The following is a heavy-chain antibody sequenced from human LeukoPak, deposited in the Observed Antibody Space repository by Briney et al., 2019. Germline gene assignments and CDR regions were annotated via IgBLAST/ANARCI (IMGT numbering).Heavy chain of an antibody. V-gene: IGHV4-39*01. CDR3: ARHHTSSKPIDY. Sequence: SETLSLTCTVSGDSLYYWGWIRQPPGKGLEWIGSVYSTGHTNYNLSLKSRVAMSIDTSKNQLSLKLTSVTAADTAMYYCARHHTSSKPIDYWGQGTLVTVSS. J-gene: IGHJ4*02. D-gene: IGHD3-16*01. CDR2: VYSTGHT. CDR1: GDSLYY.